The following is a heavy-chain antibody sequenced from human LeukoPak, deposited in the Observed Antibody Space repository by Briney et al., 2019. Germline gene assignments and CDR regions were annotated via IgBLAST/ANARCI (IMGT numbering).Heavy chain of an antibody. V-gene: IGHV4-59*01. CDR3: AQAAGQWRHDWYFDL. J-gene: IGHJ2*01. CDR2: IYYSGST. CDR1: GGSISSYY. Sequence: SETLSPTCTVSGGSISSYYWSWIRQPPGKGLEWIGYIYYSGSTNYNPSLKSRVTISVDTSKNQFSLKLSSVTDADTAVYYCAQAAGQWRHDWYFDLWGRGTLVTVSS. D-gene: IGHD6-19*01.